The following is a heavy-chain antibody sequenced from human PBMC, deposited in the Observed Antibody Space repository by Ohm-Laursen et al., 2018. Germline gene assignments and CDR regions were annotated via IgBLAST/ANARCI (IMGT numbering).Heavy chain of an antibody. D-gene: IGHD2-15*01. CDR3: ARVSCSGGSCYFGVDY. Sequence: GSLRLSCSATGFTFSSYWMSWVRQAPGKGLEWVANIKQDGSEKYYVDSVKGRFTISRDNAKNSLYLQMNSLRAEDTAVYYCARVSCSGGSCYFGVDYWGQGTLVTVSS. V-gene: IGHV3-7*01. CDR2: IKQDGSEK. J-gene: IGHJ4*02. CDR1: GFTFSSYW.